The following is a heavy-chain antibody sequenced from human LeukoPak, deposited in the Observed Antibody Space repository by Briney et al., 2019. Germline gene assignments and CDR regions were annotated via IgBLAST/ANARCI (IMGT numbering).Heavy chain of an antibody. CDR2: ISGSGDRT. Sequence: GGSLRLSCAASGFTFSNYAMTWVRQAPGKGLEWVSSISGSGDRTNYADSVKGRFTISRDNSKNTLYLQMNSLRAEDTAVYYCAKVGYSHYFYFDYWGQGALVTVSS. CDR3: AKVGYSHYFYFDY. D-gene: IGHD4-11*01. CDR1: GFTFSNYA. J-gene: IGHJ4*02. V-gene: IGHV3-23*01.